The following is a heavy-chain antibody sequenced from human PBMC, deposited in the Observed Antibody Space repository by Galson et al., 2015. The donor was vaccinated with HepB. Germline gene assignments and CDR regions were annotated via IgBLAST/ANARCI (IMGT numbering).Heavy chain of an antibody. J-gene: IGHJ6*02. V-gene: IGHV3-23*01. D-gene: IGHD1-26*01. CDR1: GFNFRSYA. CDR2: ISGSGGST. CDR3: AKRPVGPNGMDV. Sequence: SLRLSCAASGFNFRSYAMTWVRQAPGKGLEWVSTISGSGGSTYYADSVKGRFTISRDNPKNTLYLQMNSLRVEDTAVYYCAKRPVGPNGMDVWGQGTTVIVSS.